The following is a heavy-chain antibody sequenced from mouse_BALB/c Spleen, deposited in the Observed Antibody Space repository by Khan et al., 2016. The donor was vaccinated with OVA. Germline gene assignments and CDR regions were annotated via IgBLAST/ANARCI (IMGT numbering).Heavy chain of an antibody. V-gene: IGHV1-5*01. CDR1: GYIFTDYL. D-gene: IGHD1-1*01. CDR2: IYPGNNDT. Sequence: VQLQQSGTVLARPGTSVRMSCTASGYIFTDYLMHWVKQRPGQGLEWIGSIYPGNNDTNYNQKFKDKAKLTSVPSASTAYLDFSSLTKEDSAVFYCTRAGYGAFAFWGQGTLVTVSA. CDR3: TRAGYGAFAF. J-gene: IGHJ3*01.